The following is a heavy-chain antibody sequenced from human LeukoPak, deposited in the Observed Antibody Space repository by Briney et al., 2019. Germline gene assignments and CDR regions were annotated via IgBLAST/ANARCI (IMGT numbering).Heavy chain of an antibody. D-gene: IGHD2-8*02. Sequence: GGSLRLSCSVSGFTFSDYAMHWVRQAPGKGLEYVSAITNNGGSTYYADSAKGRFSVSRDNSKNTVYLQLSSLRPDDTAVYYCVKGRIYCCCPSLDYWGQGTLVTVSS. CDR3: VKGRIYCCCPSLDY. J-gene: IGHJ4*02. V-gene: IGHV3-64D*06. CDR1: GFTFSDYA. CDR2: ITNNGGST.